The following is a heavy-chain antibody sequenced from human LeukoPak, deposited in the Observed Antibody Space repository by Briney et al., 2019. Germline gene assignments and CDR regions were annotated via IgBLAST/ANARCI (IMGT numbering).Heavy chain of an antibody. CDR1: GFTLRSYV. J-gene: IGHJ4*02. CDR2: IRSDGYHT. D-gene: IGHD1-26*01. Sequence: GGSLRLSCVASGFTLRSYVMNWVRQAPGKGLEWVAFIRSDGYHTYYTDSVKGRFIITRDNFKNTLYLQMNSLRLEDMAVYYCAKPSGSGVDYWGRGTRVTVSS. CDR3: AKPSGSGVDY. V-gene: IGHV3-30*02.